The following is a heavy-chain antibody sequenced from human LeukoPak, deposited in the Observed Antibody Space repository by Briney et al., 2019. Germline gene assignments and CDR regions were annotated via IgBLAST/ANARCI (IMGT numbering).Heavy chain of an antibody. Sequence: GRSLRLSCAASGFTFSSYGMHWVRQAPGKGLEWVAVISYDGSNRYYADSVKGRFTISRDNSRSTLYLQMNSLRPEDTAVYYCARQIYPLYYFDYWGQGTLVTVSS. CDR1: GFTFSSYG. CDR2: ISYDGSNR. CDR3: ARQIYPLYYFDY. D-gene: IGHD2-2*02. V-gene: IGHV3-30*19. J-gene: IGHJ4*02.